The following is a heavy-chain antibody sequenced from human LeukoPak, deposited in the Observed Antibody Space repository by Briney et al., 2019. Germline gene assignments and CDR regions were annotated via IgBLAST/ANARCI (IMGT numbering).Heavy chain of an antibody. Sequence: GGSLRLSCAASGFTFSTYWLTWVRQAPGKELEWVANIKQDGSEKFYVDSVKGRFTISRDNAKNSLYLQMNSLRAEDTAVYYCARSPDGPDYWGQGTLVTVSS. CDR1: GFTFSTYW. V-gene: IGHV3-7*01. CDR2: IKQDGSEK. CDR3: ARSPDGPDY. J-gene: IGHJ4*02.